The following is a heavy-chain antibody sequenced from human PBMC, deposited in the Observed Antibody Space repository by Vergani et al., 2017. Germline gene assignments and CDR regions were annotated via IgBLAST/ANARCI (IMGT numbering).Heavy chain of an antibody. CDR1: GYTIPELS. V-gene: IGHV1-24*01. CDR3: ATPRLRFSYYYDYGMDV. Sequence: QVPLVQSGAEVRKPGPSVKVSCQVSGYTIPELSMHWVRQAPGKGLEWMGGFDPEDGEQIYAQKFQVRVTITEDTSTDTAYMELSSLRSEDTAVYYCATPRLRFSYYYDYGMDVWGQGTTVTVSS. CDR2: FDPEDGEQ. D-gene: IGHD5-12*01. J-gene: IGHJ6*02.